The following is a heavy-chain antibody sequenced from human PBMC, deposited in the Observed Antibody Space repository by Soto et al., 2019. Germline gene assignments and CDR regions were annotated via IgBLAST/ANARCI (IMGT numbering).Heavy chain of an antibody. CDR1: GFSLSGDGVG. D-gene: IGHD2-21*01. V-gene: IGHV2-5*02. CDR2: IYWDDDQ. J-gene: IGHJ3*02. CDR3: AHAYGGTSWPNDAFDI. Sequence: QITLKESGPPLVKPTETLTVTCTVSGFSLSGDGVGVGWIRQPPGKALEWLALIYWDDDQRYSPSLKTRLTSTKDASKSQVVPTMTNMDPMDTATYYCAHAYGGTSWPNDAFDIWGQGTVVTVSS.